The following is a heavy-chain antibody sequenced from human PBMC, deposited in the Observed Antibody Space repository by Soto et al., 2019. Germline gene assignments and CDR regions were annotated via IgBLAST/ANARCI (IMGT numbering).Heavy chain of an antibody. CDR3: ARHGIDIVGATENWFDP. CDR2: IYYSGST. V-gene: IGHV4-59*08. Sequence: PSETLSLTCAVSGGSISSYYWSWIRQPPGKGLEWIGYIYYSGSTNYNPSLKSRVTISVDTSKNQFSLKLSSVTAADTAVYYCARHGIDIVGATENWFDPWGQGTLVTVSS. CDR1: GGSISSYY. D-gene: IGHD1-26*01. J-gene: IGHJ5*02.